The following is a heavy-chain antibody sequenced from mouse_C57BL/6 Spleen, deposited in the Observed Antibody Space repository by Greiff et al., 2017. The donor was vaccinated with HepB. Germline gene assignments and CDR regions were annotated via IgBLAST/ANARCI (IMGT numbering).Heavy chain of an antibody. CDR1: GYTFTSYW. D-gene: IGHD2-5*01. CDR2: IHPNSGST. Sequence: QVQLQKPGAELVKPGASVKLSCKASGYTFTSYWMHWVKQRPGQGLEWIGMIHPNSGSTNYNEKFKSKATLTVDKSSSTAYMQLGSLTSEDSAVYYCARTSNYGNAMDYWGQGTSVTVSS. J-gene: IGHJ4*01. V-gene: IGHV1-64*01. CDR3: ARTSNYGNAMDY.